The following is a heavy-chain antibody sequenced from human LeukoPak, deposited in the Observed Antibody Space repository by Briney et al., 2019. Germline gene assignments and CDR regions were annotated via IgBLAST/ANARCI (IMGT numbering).Heavy chain of an antibody. J-gene: IGHJ3*02. V-gene: IGHV3-11*01. Sequence: GGSLRLSCAAAGFTFSNSYMSWIRQAPGKGLEWISYISSSSGTTIHYADSVKGRFTISRDNAKNSLFLQMTSLRAEDTAVYYCARPGATGAFDIWGQGTMVCVSS. CDR2: ISSSSGTTI. D-gene: IGHD1-26*01. CDR1: GFTFSNSY. CDR3: ARPGATGAFDI.